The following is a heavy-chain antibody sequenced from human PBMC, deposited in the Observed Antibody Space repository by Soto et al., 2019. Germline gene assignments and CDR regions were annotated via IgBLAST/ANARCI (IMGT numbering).Heavy chain of an antibody. D-gene: IGHD3-22*01. CDR3: ARARPLNYYDSSGYLDY. CDR1: GGSISSGGYY. Sequence: SETLSLTCTVSGGSISSGGYYWSWIRQHPGKGLEWIGYMYYSGSTYYNPSLKSRCTISVDTSKNQFSLKLSSVTAADRAVYYCARARPLNYYDSSGYLDYWGRGTLVSVSS. V-gene: IGHV4-31*03. J-gene: IGHJ4*02. CDR2: MYYSGST.